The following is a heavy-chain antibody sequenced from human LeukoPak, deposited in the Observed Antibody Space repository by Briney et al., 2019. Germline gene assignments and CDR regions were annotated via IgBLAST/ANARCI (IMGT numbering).Heavy chain of an antibody. V-gene: IGHV4-59*08. D-gene: IGHD3-3*01. Sequence: SETLSLTCTVSGGSISSYYWSWIRQPPGKGLEWIGSMYYSGSTNYKPSLKSRVTISVDTSKNQFSLKLSSVTAADTAVYYCADSHYDFPTQDYYYYGMDVWGQGTTVTVSS. CDR3: ADSHYDFPTQDYYYYGMDV. CDR2: MYYSGST. J-gene: IGHJ6*02. CDR1: GGSISSYY.